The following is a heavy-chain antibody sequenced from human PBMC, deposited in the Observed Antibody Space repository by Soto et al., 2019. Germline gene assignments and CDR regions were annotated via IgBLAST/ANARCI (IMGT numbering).Heavy chain of an antibody. Sequence: GGSLRLSCAASGFTFNRFNMNWVRQAPGKGLEWVSYISGSSTSMYYADSVKGRFTISRDNAKNSLYLQMNSLRAEDTALYYCARGHYLSRYYFDYWGQGTLVTVSS. CDR3: ARGHYLSRYYFDY. CDR2: ISGSSTSM. V-gene: IGHV3-48*04. CDR1: GFTFNRFN. D-gene: IGHD3-10*01. J-gene: IGHJ4*02.